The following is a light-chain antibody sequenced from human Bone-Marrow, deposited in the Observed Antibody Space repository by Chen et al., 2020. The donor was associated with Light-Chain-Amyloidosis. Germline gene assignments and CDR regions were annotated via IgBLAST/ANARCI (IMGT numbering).Light chain of an antibody. CDR2: DDS. J-gene: IGLJ3*02. CDR3: QVWDRSSDRPV. V-gene: IGLV3-21*02. CDR1: NIGSTG. Sequence: SYVLTQPSSVSVAPGQTATIACGGNNIGSTGVHWYQQTPGQAPLLVVYDDSARPSGIPERLSGSNSGNTATLTSSRVEAGDEADYYCQVWDRSSDRPVFGGGTKLTVL.